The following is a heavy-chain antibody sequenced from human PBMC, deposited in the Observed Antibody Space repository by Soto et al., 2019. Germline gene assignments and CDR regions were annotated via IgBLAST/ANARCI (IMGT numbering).Heavy chain of an antibody. CDR1: GGSISSGGYS. D-gene: IGHD4-17*01. V-gene: IGHV4-30-2*01. Sequence: SETLSLTCAVSGGSISSGGYSWSWIRQPPGKGLEWIGYIYHSGSTYCNPSLKSRVTISVDRSKNQFSLKLSSVTAADTAVYYCAREDMTTVTSGSFDIWGQGTMVTVSS. CDR2: IYHSGST. J-gene: IGHJ3*02. CDR3: AREDMTTVTSGSFDI.